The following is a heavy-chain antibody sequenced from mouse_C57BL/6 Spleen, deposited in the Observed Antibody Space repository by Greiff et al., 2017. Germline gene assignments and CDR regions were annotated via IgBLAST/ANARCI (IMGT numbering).Heavy chain of an antibody. CDR2: IWTGGGT. V-gene: IGHV2-9-1*01. CDR3: ASHYYGSSGFAY. Sequence: VQLQQSGPGLVAPSQSLSITCTVSGFSLTSYAISWVRQPPGKGLEWLGVIWTGGGTNYNSALKSRLSISKDNSKSQVFLKMNSLQTDDTARYYCASHYYGSSGFAYWGQGTLVTVSA. CDR1: GFSLTSYA. J-gene: IGHJ3*01. D-gene: IGHD1-1*01.